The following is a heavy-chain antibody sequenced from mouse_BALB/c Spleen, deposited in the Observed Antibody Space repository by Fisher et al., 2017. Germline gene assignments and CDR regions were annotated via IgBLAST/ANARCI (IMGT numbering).Heavy chain of an antibody. V-gene: IGHV1-5*01. D-gene: IGHD2-10*02. J-gene: IGHJ4*01. CDR3: TRSYGNYEAMDY. Sequence: KFKGKAKLTAVTSTSTAYMELSSLTNEDSAVYYCTRSYGNYEAMDYWGQGTSVTVSS.